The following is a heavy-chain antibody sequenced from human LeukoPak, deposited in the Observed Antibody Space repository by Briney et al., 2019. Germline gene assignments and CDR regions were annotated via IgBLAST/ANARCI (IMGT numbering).Heavy chain of an antibody. D-gene: IGHD1-26*01. CDR3: AKEYAPFVGLDY. Sequence: GGSLRLSCAASGFTFSSYAMHWVRQAPGKGLEWVSRITRDGSSTTYADSVKGRFTVSRDNSKNTLSLQMDSLRAEDTAVYYCAKEYAPFVGLDYWGQGILVTVSS. V-gene: IGHV3-NL1*01. CDR1: GFTFSSYA. J-gene: IGHJ4*02. CDR2: ITRDGSST.